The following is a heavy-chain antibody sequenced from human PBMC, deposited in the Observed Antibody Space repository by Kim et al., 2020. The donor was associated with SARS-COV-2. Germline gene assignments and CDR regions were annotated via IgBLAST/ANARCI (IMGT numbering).Heavy chain of an antibody. D-gene: IGHD3-3*01. CDR3: ARDDYDFWSGYYPADY. V-gene: IGHV3-30*07. Sequence: ESVKGRFTSSRDNSKQTLYLQRNSLRAEDTAVYYGARDDYDFWSGYYPADYWGQGTLVTVSS. J-gene: IGHJ4*02.